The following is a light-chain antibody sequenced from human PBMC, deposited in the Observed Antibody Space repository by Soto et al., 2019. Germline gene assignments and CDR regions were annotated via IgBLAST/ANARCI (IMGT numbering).Light chain of an antibody. Sequence: VMTQSPATLSVSPGERATLSCRASQNLRSSLAWYQQKPGQAPRLLIYGASTRATGIPARFSGSGSGTEFTLTISSLQSEDFAVYFCQQYNIWPQTFGQGTKVEFK. CDR1: QNLRSS. CDR2: GAS. CDR3: QQYNIWPQT. V-gene: IGKV3-15*01. J-gene: IGKJ1*01.